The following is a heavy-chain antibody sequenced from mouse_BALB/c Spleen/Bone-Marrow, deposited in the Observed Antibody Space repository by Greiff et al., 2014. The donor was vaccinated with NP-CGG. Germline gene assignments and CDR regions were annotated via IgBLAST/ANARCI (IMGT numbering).Heavy chain of an antibody. V-gene: IGHV14-3*02. Sequence: EVQLMESGAELVKPGASVKLSCTASGFNIKDTYIHWVKQRPEQGLEWIGRIDPANGNTKYDPKFQGKATITTDTSSNTAYLQLSSLTSEDTAVYYCASYYYGRSSFACWGQGTLVTVSA. CDR1: GFNIKDTY. CDR3: ASYYYGRSSFAC. CDR2: IDPANGNT. D-gene: IGHD1-1*01. J-gene: IGHJ3*01.